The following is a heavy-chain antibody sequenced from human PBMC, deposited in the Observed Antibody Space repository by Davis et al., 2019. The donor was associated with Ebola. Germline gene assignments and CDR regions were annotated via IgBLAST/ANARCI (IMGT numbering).Heavy chain of an antibody. Sequence: SETLSLTCTVPGYSISSGYYWGWIRQPPGKGLEWIGSIYHSGSTYYNPSLKSRVTISVDTSKNQFSLKLSSVTAADTAVYYCARDGLGFGDYFDYWGQGTLVTVSS. CDR2: IYHSGST. D-gene: IGHD3-10*01. CDR3: ARDGLGFGDYFDY. CDR1: GYSISSGYY. J-gene: IGHJ4*02. V-gene: IGHV4-38-2*02.